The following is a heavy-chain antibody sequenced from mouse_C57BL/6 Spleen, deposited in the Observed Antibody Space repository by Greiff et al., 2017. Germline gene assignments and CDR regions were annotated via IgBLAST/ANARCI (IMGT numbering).Heavy chain of an antibody. J-gene: IGHJ2*01. CDR3: ARSSPGDY. CDR1: GYSFTGYF. Sequence: EVQGVESGPELVKPGDSVKISCKASGYSFTGYFMNWVMQSHGKSLEWIGRINPYNGDTFYNQKFKGKATLTVDKSSSTAHMKLRSLTSEDSAVYYCARSSPGDYWGQGTTLTVSS. CDR2: INPYNGDT. V-gene: IGHV1-20*01.